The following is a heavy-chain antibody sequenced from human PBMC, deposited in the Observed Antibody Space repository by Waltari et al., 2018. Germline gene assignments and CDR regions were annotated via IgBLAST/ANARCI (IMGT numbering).Heavy chain of an antibody. CDR3: ATQSWSNFEY. D-gene: IGHD3-3*01. Sequence: EVQLVESGGGLVQPGGSLRLSCAASEFTFAYYWVTWVRQAPGKGLEWVANIKEDGSEKYCVDSVKGRFTISRDNAKNSLYLQMSRLRVEDTAVYYCATQSWSNFEYWGQGTLVTVSS. CDR2: IKEDGSEK. J-gene: IGHJ4*02. CDR1: EFTFAYYW. V-gene: IGHV3-7*01.